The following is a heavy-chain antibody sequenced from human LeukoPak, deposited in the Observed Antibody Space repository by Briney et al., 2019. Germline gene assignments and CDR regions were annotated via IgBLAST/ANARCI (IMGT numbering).Heavy chain of an antibody. Sequence: GGSLRLSCAASGFTFSSYSMNWVRQAPGKGLEWVSYISSSSTIFYADSVKGRFTISRDNAKNSLYLQMNSLRDEDTAVYYCARDAYYDFWSGYHDAFDIWGQGTMVTVSS. CDR2: ISSSSTI. V-gene: IGHV3-48*02. CDR3: ARDAYYDFWSGYHDAFDI. D-gene: IGHD3-3*01. J-gene: IGHJ3*02. CDR1: GFTFSSYS.